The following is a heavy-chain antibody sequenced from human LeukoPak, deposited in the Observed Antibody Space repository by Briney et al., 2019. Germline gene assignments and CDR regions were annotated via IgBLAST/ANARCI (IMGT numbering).Heavy chain of an antibody. J-gene: IGHJ4*02. CDR1: GFTFSSYG. D-gene: IGHD4-23*01. Sequence: AGGSLRLSCAASGFTFSSYGMHWVRQAPGKGLEWVAFIRYDGSNKYYADSVKGRFTISRDNSKNTLYLQMNSLRAEDTAVYYCAKAGYGGRYRMCFDYWGQGTLVTVSS. V-gene: IGHV3-30*02. CDR3: AKAGYGGRYRMCFDY. CDR2: IRYDGSNK.